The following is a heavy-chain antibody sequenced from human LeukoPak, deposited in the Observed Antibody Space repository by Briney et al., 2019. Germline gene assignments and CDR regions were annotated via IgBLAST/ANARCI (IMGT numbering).Heavy chain of an antibody. J-gene: IGHJ6*02. CDR1: GFTFSSYA. CDR3: AKEEATVRFLEWSPSHYYGMDV. V-gene: IGHV3-23*01. Sequence: PGGSLRLSCAASGFTFSSYAMSWVRQAPGKGLEWVSAISGSGGSTYYADSVKGRFTISRDNSKNTLYLQMNSLRAEDTAVYYCAKEEATVRFLEWSPSHYYGMDVWGQGTTVTVSS. CDR2: ISGSGGST. D-gene: IGHD3-3*01.